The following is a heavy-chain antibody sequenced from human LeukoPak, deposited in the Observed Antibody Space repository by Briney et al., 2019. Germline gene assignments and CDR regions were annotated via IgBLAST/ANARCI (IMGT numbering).Heavy chain of an antibody. D-gene: IGHD3-3*01. CDR2: IYYSGST. CDR3: ARISREAYYYYYMDV. CDR1: GGSISSSSYN. Sequence: AETLSLTCTVSGGSISSSSYNWGWIRQPPGKGREWIGSIYYSGSTYYNPSLKSRVTISVDTSKNQYSLKLSSVTAADTAVYYCARISREAYYYYYMDVWGKGTTVTISS. V-gene: IGHV4-39*01. J-gene: IGHJ6*03.